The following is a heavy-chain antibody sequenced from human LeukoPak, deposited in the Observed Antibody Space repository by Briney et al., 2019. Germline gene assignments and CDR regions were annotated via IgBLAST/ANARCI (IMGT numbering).Heavy chain of an antibody. CDR3: AREFSD. Sequence: SETLSLTCTVSGGSSSAYYYTWIRQPPGKGLEWIGLICNSGSTNYNPSLKSQVIISADTSKNQFSLKLTSVTAADTAVYYCAREFSDWGQGTLVTVSS. D-gene: IGHD6-19*01. V-gene: IGHV4-59*01. CDR1: GGSSSAYY. CDR2: ICNSGST. J-gene: IGHJ4*02.